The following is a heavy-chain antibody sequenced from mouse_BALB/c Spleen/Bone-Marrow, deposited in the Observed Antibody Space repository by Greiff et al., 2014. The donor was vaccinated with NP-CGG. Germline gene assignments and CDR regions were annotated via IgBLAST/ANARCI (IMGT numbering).Heavy chain of an antibody. D-gene: IGHD3-1*01. CDR3: ARNHRGYYFDY. CDR1: GFSLSSYG. V-gene: IGHV2-2*02. Sequence: VMLVESGPGLVQPSQSLSITCTVSGFSLSSYGVHWVRQSPGKGLEWLGVIWSGGSTDYNAAFISRLTISKDNSKSQVFFKMTSPQANDTAIYYCARNHRGYYFDYWGQGTTLTVSS. J-gene: IGHJ2*01. CDR2: IWSGGST.